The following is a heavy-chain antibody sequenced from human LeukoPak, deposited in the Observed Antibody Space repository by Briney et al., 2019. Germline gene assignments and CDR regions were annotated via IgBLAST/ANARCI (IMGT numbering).Heavy chain of an antibody. CDR1: GGTFSSYA. V-gene: IGHV1-18*01. J-gene: IGHJ4*02. D-gene: IGHD3-22*01. CDR3: ARGPHERSGYPDD. Sequence: ASVKVSCKASGGTFSSYAISWVRQAPGQGLEWMGWISPYNGNTNYAQKFQGRVTLTTDTSTSTAHMELRSLRSDDTAVYYCARGPHERSGYPDDWGQGTLVTVSS. CDR2: ISPYNGNT.